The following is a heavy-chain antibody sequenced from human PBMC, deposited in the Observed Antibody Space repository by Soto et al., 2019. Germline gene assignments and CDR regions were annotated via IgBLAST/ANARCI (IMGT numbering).Heavy chain of an antibody. J-gene: IGHJ3*02. D-gene: IGHD1-26*01. CDR1: CGSIINYY. V-gene: IGHV4-59*01. Sequence: SESLPLTCTASCGSIINYYWSWIRQSRGKGLEWIGYIYSSGSTNYNTSLKSRVTISVDTSKNQFSLKLNSVTAADTAVYYCARDVRRLARRSRKYYIAFDIWGQGTVVTVSS. CDR3: ARDVRRLARRSRKYYIAFDI. CDR2: IYSSGST.